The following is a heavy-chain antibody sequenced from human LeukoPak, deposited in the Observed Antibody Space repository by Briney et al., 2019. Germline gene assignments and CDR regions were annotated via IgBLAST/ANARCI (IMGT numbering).Heavy chain of an antibody. D-gene: IGHD3-10*01. Sequence: PGGSLRLSCAASGFSFSTNPMSWVRQAPGKGLEWVSAISPDRTYYADSVKGRLTISRDNYNNTVDLHINSPRAEDTAIYYCVKEHVDRAFTRSFEIWGQGTVVTVSS. CDR2: ISPDRT. CDR1: GFSFSTNP. CDR3: VKEHVDRAFTRSFEI. J-gene: IGHJ3*02. V-gene: IGHV3-23*01.